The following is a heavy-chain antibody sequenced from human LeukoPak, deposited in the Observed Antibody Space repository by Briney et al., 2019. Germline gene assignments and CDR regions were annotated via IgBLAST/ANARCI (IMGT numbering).Heavy chain of an antibody. D-gene: IGHD3-22*01. CDR2: IIPILGIA. V-gene: IGHV1-69*04. CDR3: ARPRDDSSGYYRFDY. J-gene: IGHJ4*02. Sequence: GASVKVSCKASGGTFSSYAISWVRQAPGQGLEWMGRIIPILGIANYAQKFQGRVTITADKSTSTAYMELSSLRSEDTAVYYCARPRDDSSGYYRFDYWGQGTLVTVSS. CDR1: GGTFSSYA.